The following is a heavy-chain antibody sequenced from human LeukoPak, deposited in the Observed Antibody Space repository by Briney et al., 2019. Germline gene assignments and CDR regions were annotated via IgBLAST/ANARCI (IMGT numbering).Heavy chain of an antibody. CDR1: GFTFSSYA. V-gene: IGHV3-23*01. D-gene: IGHD4-17*01. Sequence: PGGSLRLSCAASGFTFSSYALSWVRQAPGKGLEWVSAISGSGGSTYYADSVKGRFTISRDNSKNTLYLQMNSLRAEDTAVYYCAKSNRFYGDYVNYYYGMDVWGQGTTVTVSS. J-gene: IGHJ6*02. CDR3: AKSNRFYGDYVNYYYGMDV. CDR2: ISGSGGST.